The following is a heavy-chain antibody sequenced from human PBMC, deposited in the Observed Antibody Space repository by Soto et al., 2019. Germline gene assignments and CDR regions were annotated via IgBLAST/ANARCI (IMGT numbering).Heavy chain of an antibody. D-gene: IGHD6-19*01. CDR2: IIPILGIA. J-gene: IGHJ4*02. V-gene: IGHV1-69*02. CDR3: ARGAVAGLVYFAY. Sequence: QVQLVQSGAEVKKPGSSVKVSCKASGGTFSSYTISWVRQAPGQGLEWMGRIIPILGIANYAQKFQGRVTITADKSTSTAYMELSSLRSEDTAVYYCARGAVAGLVYFAYWGQGTLVTVSS. CDR1: GGTFSSYT.